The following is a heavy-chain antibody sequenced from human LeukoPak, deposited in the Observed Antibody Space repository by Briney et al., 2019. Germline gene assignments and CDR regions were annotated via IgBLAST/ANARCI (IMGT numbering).Heavy chain of an antibody. J-gene: IGHJ4*02. V-gene: IGHV4-59*12. Sequence: SETLSLTCTVSGGSISSYYWSWIRQPPGKGLEWIGYIYYSGSTNYNPSLKSRVTISVDTSKNQFSLKLSSVTAADTAVYYCAREGGPYRPLDYTGQGTLVTVSS. CDR1: GGSISSYY. CDR3: AREGGPYRPLDY. CDR2: IYYSGST.